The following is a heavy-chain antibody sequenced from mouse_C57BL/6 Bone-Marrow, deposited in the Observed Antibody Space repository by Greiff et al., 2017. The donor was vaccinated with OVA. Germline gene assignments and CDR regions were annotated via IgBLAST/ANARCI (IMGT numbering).Heavy chain of an antibody. Sequence: VQLQQSGAELVRPGASVKLSCTASGFNIKDDYMHWVKQRPEQGLEWIGWIDPENGDTEYASKFQGKATITADTSSNTAYLQLSSLTSEDTAVYYCTGSYYYCNSPYYLDYWGQGTTLTVSS. CDR1: GFNIKDDY. CDR2: IDPENGDT. V-gene: IGHV14-4*01. J-gene: IGHJ2*01. CDR3: TGSYYYCNSPYYLDY. D-gene: IGHD1-1*01.